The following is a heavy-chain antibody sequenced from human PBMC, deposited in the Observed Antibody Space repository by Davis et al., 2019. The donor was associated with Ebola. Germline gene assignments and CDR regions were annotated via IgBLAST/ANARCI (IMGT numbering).Heavy chain of an antibody. D-gene: IGHD3-10*01. J-gene: IGHJ4*02. CDR1: GFTFSSYW. CDR2: IRSDGSST. V-gene: IGHV3-74*01. Sequence: GESLKISCAASGFTFSSYWMHWVRQAPGKGLVWVSRIRSDGSSTSYADSVEGRFIISRDNAKNTLFLQMNSLRAEDTAVYYCARDNYYYGSGNYYTTYFDYWGQGTLVTVSS. CDR3: ARDNYYYGSGNYYTTYFDY.